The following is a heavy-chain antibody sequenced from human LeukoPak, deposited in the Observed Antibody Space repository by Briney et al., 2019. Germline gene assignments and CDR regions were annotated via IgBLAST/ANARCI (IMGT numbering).Heavy chain of an antibody. CDR3: ARSDSTVITPSWYFDL. Sequence: PGRSLRLSCRASGFTFSSYSMNWVRQAPGKGLEWVSSISSSSSYIYYTDSVKGRFTISRDNAKNSLYLQMNSLRAEDTAVYYCARSDSTVITPSWYFDLWGRGTLVTVSS. V-gene: IGHV3-21*01. CDR2: ISSSSSYI. J-gene: IGHJ2*01. D-gene: IGHD4-23*01. CDR1: GFTFSSYS.